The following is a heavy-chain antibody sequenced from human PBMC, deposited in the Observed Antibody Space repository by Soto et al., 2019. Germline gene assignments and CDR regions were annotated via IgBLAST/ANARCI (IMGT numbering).Heavy chain of an antibody. J-gene: IGHJ5*02. CDR3: TRWNGYGDL. CDR1: GFSFSTYG. V-gene: IGHV3-23*01. Sequence: EMQLLESGGGLVQPGGSLRLSCVVSGFSFSTYGVTWVRQAPGKGLEWVCGVSGGSGVTHYTDSVKGRFTISGDDSKNTVYLQMDSLRXXXXAVYYCTRWNGYGDLWGQGTLVTVSS. D-gene: IGHD1-1*01. CDR2: VSGGSGVT.